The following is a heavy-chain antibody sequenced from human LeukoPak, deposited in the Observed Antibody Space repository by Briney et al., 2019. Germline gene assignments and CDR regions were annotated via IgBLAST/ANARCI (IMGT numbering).Heavy chain of an antibody. Sequence: PGGSLRLFCAASGFTFSSFAMSWVRQAPGKGLEWVSVIYSGGSTYYVDSVKGRFTISRDNSKNTLYLQMNSLRAEDTAVYYCARVGIDYLASYHFDHWGRGTLVTVSS. D-gene: IGHD2/OR15-2a*01. CDR1: GFTFSSFA. CDR2: IYSGGST. CDR3: ARVGIDYLASYHFDH. V-gene: IGHV3-23*03. J-gene: IGHJ4*02.